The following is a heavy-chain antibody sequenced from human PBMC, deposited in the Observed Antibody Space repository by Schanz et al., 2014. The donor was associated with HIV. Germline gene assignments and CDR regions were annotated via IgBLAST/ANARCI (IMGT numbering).Heavy chain of an antibody. CDR3: AKDRNYYDSKYRGKGNYYYYYGMDV. Sequence: QVHLVESGGGVVQPGRSLRLSCAASGFSFNSYGMHWVRQAPGKGLEWVAVIWYDGTTKYYGDSVKGRFTISRDNSKNTLNLQMKSLRAEDTAVYYCAKDRNYYDSKYRGKGNYYYYYGMDVWGQGTTVTVSS. CDR1: GFSFNSYG. CDR2: IWYDGTTK. D-gene: IGHD3-22*01. J-gene: IGHJ6*02. V-gene: IGHV3-33*06.